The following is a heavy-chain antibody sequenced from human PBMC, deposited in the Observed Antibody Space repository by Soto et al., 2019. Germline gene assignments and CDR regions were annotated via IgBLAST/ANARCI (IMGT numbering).Heavy chain of an antibody. Sequence: QLQLQESGPGLVKPSETLSLTCTVSGGSINNSSFYWGWVRQPPGKRLEWIGSIYYSGSAYYNPSLKRRLTISVDTSKNQFSLNLSSGTAADTAVYFCARRPLVRGIIPYYFDSWGQGTLVTVSS. CDR1: GGSINNSSFY. CDR3: ARRPLVRGIIPYYFDS. D-gene: IGHD3-10*01. CDR2: IYYSGSA. V-gene: IGHV4-39*01. J-gene: IGHJ4*02.